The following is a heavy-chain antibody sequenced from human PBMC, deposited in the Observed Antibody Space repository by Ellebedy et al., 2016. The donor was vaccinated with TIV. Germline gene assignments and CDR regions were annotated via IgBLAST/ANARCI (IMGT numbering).Heavy chain of an antibody. J-gene: IGHJ5*02. D-gene: IGHD1-1*01. CDR1: GYTFTGYY. Sequence: ASVKVSCXASGYTFTGYYMRWVRQAPGQGLEWMGWINPNSGGTNYAQKFQGWVTMTRDTSISTAYMELSRLRSDDTAVYYCARSGTNRWFDPWGQGTLVTVSS. V-gene: IGHV1-2*04. CDR3: ARSGTNRWFDP. CDR2: INPNSGGT.